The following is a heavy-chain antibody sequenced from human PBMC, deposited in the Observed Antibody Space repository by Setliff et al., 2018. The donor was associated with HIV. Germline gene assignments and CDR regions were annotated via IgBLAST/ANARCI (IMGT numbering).Heavy chain of an antibody. D-gene: IGHD6-13*01. Sequence: SETLSLTCTVSGGSISSHYWSWIRQHPGKGLEWIGYIYYSGSTYYNPSLKSRVTISVDTSKNQFSLKLSSVTAADTAVYYCAREVASAAAGTVDYWGQGTLVTVSS. CDR2: IYYSGST. CDR3: AREVASAAAGTVDY. J-gene: IGHJ4*02. CDR1: GGSISSHY. V-gene: IGHV4-59*06.